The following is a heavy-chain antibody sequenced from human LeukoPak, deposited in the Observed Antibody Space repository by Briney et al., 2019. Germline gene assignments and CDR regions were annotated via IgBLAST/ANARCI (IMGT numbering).Heavy chain of an antibody. CDR2: INPNSGGT. CDR1: GYTFTGYY. D-gene: IGHD3-10*01. Sequence: ASVKVSCKASGYTFTGYYMHWVRQAPGQGLAWMGRINPNSGGTNYAQKFQGRVTMTRDTSISTAYMELSRLRSDDTAVYYCARAPPYYYGSGSPSGYYYYGMDVWGQGTTVTVSS. CDR3: ARAPPYYYGSGSPSGYYYYGMDV. J-gene: IGHJ6*02. V-gene: IGHV1-2*06.